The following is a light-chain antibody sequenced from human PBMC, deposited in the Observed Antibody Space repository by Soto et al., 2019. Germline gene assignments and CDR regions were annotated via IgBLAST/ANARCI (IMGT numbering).Light chain of an antibody. CDR3: QHYDNARWT. CDR1: QSIDNNY. Sequence: EIVLTQSPGTLSLSPGERATLSCRASQSIDNNYYLAWYQQKPGQSPRLLIYGASSRATGIPDRFSVSGSGTDFSLTISRLEPEDFAVYYCQHYDNARWTFGQATKVEI. CDR2: GAS. V-gene: IGKV3-20*01. J-gene: IGKJ1*01.